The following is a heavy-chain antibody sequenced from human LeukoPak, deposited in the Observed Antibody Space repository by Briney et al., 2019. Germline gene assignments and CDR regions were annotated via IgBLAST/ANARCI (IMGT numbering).Heavy chain of an antibody. Sequence: GGSLRLSCGASGFTFSSYGMHWVRQAPGKGLEWVAVISYDGSNKYYADSVKGRFTISRDNSKNTLYLQMNSLRAEDTAVYYCAKDLAVTTFYHYYGMDVWGQGTTVTVSS. J-gene: IGHJ6*02. CDR3: AKDLAVTTFYHYYGMDV. CDR1: GFTFSSYG. D-gene: IGHD4-17*01. V-gene: IGHV3-30*18. CDR2: ISYDGSNK.